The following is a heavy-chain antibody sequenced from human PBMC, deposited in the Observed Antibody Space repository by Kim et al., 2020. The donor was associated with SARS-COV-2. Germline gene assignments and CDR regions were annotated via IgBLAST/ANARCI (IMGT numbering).Heavy chain of an antibody. D-gene: IGHD4-17*01. CDR3: AKVFHDYGDYYFDY. Sequence: ADSVQGRFTITRDKSKNTLYLQMNSLRAEDTAVYYCAKVFHDYGDYYFDYWGQGTLVTVSS. V-gene: IGHV3-30*02. J-gene: IGHJ4*02.